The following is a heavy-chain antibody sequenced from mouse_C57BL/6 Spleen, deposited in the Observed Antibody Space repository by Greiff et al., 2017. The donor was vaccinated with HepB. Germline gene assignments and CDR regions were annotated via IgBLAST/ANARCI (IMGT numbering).Heavy chain of an antibody. D-gene: IGHD1-1*01. CDR2: LYPGSGST. CDR3: ARSGITTVVAKDAMDY. J-gene: IGHJ4*01. Sequence: QVQLQQPGAELVKPGASVKMSCKASGYTFTSYWITWVKQRPGQGLEWIGDLYPGSGSTNYNEKFKSKATLTVDTSSSTAYMQLSSLTSEDSAVYYCARSGITTVVAKDAMDYWGQGTSVTVSS. CDR1: GYTFTSYW. V-gene: IGHV1-55*01.